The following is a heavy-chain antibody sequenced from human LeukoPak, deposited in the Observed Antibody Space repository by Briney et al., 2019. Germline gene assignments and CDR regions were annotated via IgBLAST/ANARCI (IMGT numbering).Heavy chain of an antibody. Sequence: PSEALSLTCAVSGGSISSGGYSWSWIRQPPGKGLEWIGYIYHSGSTYYNPSLKSRVTISVDRSKNQFSLKLNSVTAADTAVYYCARGVSMVRGRGWFDPWGQGTLVTVSS. D-gene: IGHD3-10*01. CDR3: ARGVSMVRGRGWFDP. CDR1: GGSISSGGYS. V-gene: IGHV4-30-2*01. CDR2: IYHSGST. J-gene: IGHJ5*02.